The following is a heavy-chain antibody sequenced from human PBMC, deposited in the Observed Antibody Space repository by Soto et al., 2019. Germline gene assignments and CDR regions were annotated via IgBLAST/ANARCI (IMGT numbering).Heavy chain of an antibody. V-gene: IGHV5-51*01. CDR2: IYPGDSDT. CDR3: ARPGSSSGWPPMVDV. CDR1: GYSFTSYW. J-gene: IGHJ6*02. Sequence: GESLKISCKGSGYSFTSYWIGWVRQMPGKGLEWMGIIYPGDSDTRYSPSFQGQVTISADKSISTAYLQWSSLKASDTAMYYCARPGSSSGWPPMVDVWGQGTTVTVSS. D-gene: IGHD6-19*01.